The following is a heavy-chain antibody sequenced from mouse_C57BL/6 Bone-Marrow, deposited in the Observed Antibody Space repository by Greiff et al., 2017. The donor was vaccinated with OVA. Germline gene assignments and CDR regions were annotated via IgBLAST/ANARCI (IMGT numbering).Heavy chain of an antibody. D-gene: IGHD2-2*01. CDR2: INSSNGGT. CDR3: ARGGGYDDYAMDY. Sequence: QVQLQQSGTELVKPGDSVKLSCKASGYTFTSYWMHWVKKRPGKGLEWIGNINSSNGGTNYNEKFKSKATLTVDKSSNTAYMQLSSLTSEDSSVYYCARGGGYDDYAMDYWGQGTSVTVSS. J-gene: IGHJ4*01. CDR1: GYTFTSYW. V-gene: IGHV1-53*01.